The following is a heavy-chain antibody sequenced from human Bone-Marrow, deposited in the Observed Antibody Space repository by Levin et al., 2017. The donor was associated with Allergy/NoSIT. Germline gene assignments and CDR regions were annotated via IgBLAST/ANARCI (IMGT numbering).Heavy chain of an antibody. J-gene: IGHJ6*02. CDR2: ISGYNGNT. CDR1: DYTFIDYG. V-gene: IGHV1-18*01. CDR3: ARGDCSSTSCTISGYYGIDV. Sequence: VASVKVSCKAFDYTFIDYGITWVRQAPGQGLEWMGWISGYNGNTKYAQNLQGRVTMTTDTSTSTAYMELRSLRSDDTAVYYCARGDCSSTSCTISGYYGIDVWGQGTTVTVSS. D-gene: IGHD2-2*01.